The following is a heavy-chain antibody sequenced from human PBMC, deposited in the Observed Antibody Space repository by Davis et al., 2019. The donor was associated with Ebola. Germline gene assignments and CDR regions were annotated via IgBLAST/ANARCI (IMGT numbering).Heavy chain of an antibody. CDR1: GFTFSSYA. CDR3: ASIVGPYYYGMDV. CDR2: ISGSGGST. D-gene: IGHD1-26*01. V-gene: IGHV3-23*01. J-gene: IGHJ6*02. Sequence: GESLKISCAASGFTFSSYAMSWVRQAPGKGLEWVSAISGSGGSTYYADSVKGRFTISRDNSKNTLYLQMNSLRAEDTAVYYCASIVGPYYYGMDVWGQGTTVTVSS.